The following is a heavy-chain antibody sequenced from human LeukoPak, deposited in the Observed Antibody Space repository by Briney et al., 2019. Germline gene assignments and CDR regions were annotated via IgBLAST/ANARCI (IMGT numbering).Heavy chain of an antibody. CDR1: GGSISSYY. D-gene: IGHD3-3*01. CDR2: IYTSGST. Sequence: PSETLSLTCTVSGGSISSYYWSWIRQPAGKGLEWIGRIYTSGSTNYNPSLKSRVTISVDTSKNQFSLKLSSVTAADTAVYYWARLKIFGVVHDAFDIWGQGTMVTVSS. V-gene: IGHV4-4*07. J-gene: IGHJ3*02. CDR3: ARLKIFGVVHDAFDI.